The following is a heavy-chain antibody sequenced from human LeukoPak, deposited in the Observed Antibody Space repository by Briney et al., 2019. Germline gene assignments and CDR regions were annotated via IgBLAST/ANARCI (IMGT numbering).Heavy chain of an antibody. CDR1: GFTFSDYY. V-gene: IGHV3-11*01. Sequence: GGSLRLSCAASGFTFSDYYMSWIRQAPGKGLEWVSYISSSGSTIYYADSVKGRFTISRDNAKNSLYLQMDNLRAEDTAVYYCARDQALIVITSTFNHWGQGTLVTVSS. D-gene: IGHD3-16*01. CDR3: ARDQALIVITSTFNH. CDR2: ISSSGSTI. J-gene: IGHJ4*02.